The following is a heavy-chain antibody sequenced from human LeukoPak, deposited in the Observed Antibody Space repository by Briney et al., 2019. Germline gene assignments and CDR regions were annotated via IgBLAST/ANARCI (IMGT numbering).Heavy chain of an antibody. Sequence: ASVKVSCKASGYTFTSYYMHWVRQAPGQGLEWMGIINSRCGCTSYAQKFQGRVTMTRDTSTSTVYMELSSLRSEDTAVYYCARDILEPFAADLVAAAGLYSYGMDVWGQGTTVTVSS. J-gene: IGHJ6*02. V-gene: IGHV1-46*01. CDR2: INSRCGCT. D-gene: IGHD6-13*01. CDR1: GYTFTSYY. CDR3: ARDILEPFAADLVAAAGLYSYGMDV.